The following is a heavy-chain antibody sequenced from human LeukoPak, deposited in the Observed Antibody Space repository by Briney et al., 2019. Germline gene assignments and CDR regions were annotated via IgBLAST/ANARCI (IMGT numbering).Heavy chain of an antibody. Sequence: SETLSLTCAVYGGSFSGYYWSWIRQPPGKGPEWIGEINHSGSTNYNPSLKSRVTMSVDTSKNQFSLKLNSATAADTAVYYCAREYGDFDYWGQGTLVTVSS. D-gene: IGHD4-17*01. CDR1: GGSFSGYY. V-gene: IGHV4-34*01. J-gene: IGHJ4*02. CDR2: INHSGST. CDR3: AREYGDFDY.